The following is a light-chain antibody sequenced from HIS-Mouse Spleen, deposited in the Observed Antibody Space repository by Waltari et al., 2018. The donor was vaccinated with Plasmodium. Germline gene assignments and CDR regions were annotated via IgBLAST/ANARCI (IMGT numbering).Light chain of an antibody. CDR3: QQYNNWSFT. CDR2: GAS. CDR1: QSVSSN. J-gene: IGKJ3*01. V-gene: IGKV3-15*01. Sequence: EIVMTQSPATLSVAPGERDTLSWRASQSVSSNLAWYQQKPGQAPRLLIYGASTRATGIPARFSGSGSGTEFTLTISSLQSEDFAVYYCQQYNNWSFTFGPGTKVDIK.